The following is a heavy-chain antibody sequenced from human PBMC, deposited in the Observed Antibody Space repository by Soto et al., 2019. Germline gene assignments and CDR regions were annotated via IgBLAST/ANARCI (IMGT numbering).Heavy chain of an antibody. CDR2: IYPGDSDT. Sequence: PGESLKISCKGSGYSFTSYWIGWVRQMPGKGLEWMGIIYPGDSDTRYSPSFQGQVTISADKSISTAYLQMNSLRAEDTAVYYCAKDIMAAAGHPPYYYYGMDVWGQGTTVTVSS. CDR1: GYSFTSYW. D-gene: IGHD6-13*01. CDR3: AKDIMAAAGHPPYYYYGMDV. V-gene: IGHV5-51*01. J-gene: IGHJ6*02.